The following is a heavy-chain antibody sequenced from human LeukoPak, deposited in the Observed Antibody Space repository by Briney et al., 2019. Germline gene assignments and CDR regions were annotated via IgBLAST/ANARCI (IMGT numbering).Heavy chain of an antibody. CDR3: ARDRRPSSWLGVGP. CDR2: VSNDGNTK. J-gene: IGHJ5*02. V-gene: IGHV3-30-3*01. D-gene: IGHD6-13*01. Sequence: GGSLRLSCAASGFTFSSYNMHWVRQAPGKGLEWVAIVSNDGNTKYHADSVKGRFTISRDNSKNTLYLQMNSLRAEDTAVYYCARDRRPSSWLGVGPWGQGTLVTVSS. CDR1: GFTFSSYN.